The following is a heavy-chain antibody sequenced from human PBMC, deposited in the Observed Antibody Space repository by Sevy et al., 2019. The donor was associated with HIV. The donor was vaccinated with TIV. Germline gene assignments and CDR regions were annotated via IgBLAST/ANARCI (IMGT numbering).Heavy chain of an antibody. V-gene: IGHV4-59*01. CDR3: ARDLFQSAGGYYYYYGMDV. D-gene: IGHD1-26*01. J-gene: IGHJ6*02. Sequence: SETLSLTCTVSGGSISSYYWSWIRQPPGKGLEWIGYIYYSGSTNYNPSLKSRVTISVDTSKNQFSLKLSSVTAADTAVYYCARDLFQSAGGYYYYYGMDVWGQGPTVTVSS. CDR2: IYYSGST. CDR1: GGSISSYY.